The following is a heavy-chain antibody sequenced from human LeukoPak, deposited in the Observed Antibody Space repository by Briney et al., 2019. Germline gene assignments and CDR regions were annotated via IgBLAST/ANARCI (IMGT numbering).Heavy chain of an antibody. V-gene: IGHV3-7*01. D-gene: IGHD6-13*01. CDR1: GFRFSDYY. Sequence: GGSLRLPCEASGFRFSDYYMSWVRQAPGKGLEWVARINSDGSEQNYVDSVKGRFTISRDNAKNSLHLQMNSLRAEDTAVYYCVRGGRWYGDNWGQGTLVTVSS. CDR2: INSDGSEQ. CDR3: VRGGRWYGDN. J-gene: IGHJ4*02.